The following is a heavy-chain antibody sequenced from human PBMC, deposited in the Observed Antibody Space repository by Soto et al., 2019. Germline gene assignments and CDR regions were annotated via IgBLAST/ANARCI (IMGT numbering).Heavy chain of an antibody. D-gene: IGHD1-1*01. CDR2: TYYKSKWYY. CDR3: ARGSWDDVSGHYYMDV. J-gene: IGHJ6*03. CDR1: GDSVSSKSGG. Sequence: SQTLSLTCDISGDSVSSKSGGWNWIRQTPSRGLEWLGRTYYKSKWYYTYAASVKSRITVSPDTSKNQFSLQLTSVTPEDTAVYYCARGSWDDVSGHYYMDVWDKGTTVTVS. V-gene: IGHV6-1*01.